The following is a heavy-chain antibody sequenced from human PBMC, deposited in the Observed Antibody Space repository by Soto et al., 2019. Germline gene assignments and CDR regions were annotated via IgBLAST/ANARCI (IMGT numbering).Heavy chain of an antibody. CDR2: IGTAGDT. V-gene: IGHV3-13*01. J-gene: IGHJ5*02. CDR3: ARSGINGDAGGFDP. D-gene: IGHD4-17*01. CDR1: GFTFSSYD. Sequence: EVQLVESGGGLVQPGGSLRLSCAASGFTFSSYDMHWVRQATGKGLEWVSAIGTAGDTYYPGSVKGRFTISRENAKNSLYLQMNSLRAEDTAVYYCARSGINGDAGGFDPWGQGTLVTVSS.